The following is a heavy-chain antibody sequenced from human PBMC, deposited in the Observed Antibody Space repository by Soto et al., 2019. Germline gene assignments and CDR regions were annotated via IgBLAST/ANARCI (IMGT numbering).Heavy chain of an antibody. Sequence: QVQLVESGGGVVQPGRSLRLSCAASGFSFSSYVMHWVRQAPGKGLEWVALILYDGSNKYYADSVKGRFTISRDNSKNTLILQWGSLRAEDPSVYNWAKIPATYTGGWYYFAYWGQGTLVPVSS. CDR3: AKIPATYTGGWYYFAY. V-gene: IGHV3-30-3*02. D-gene: IGHD6-19*01. CDR1: GFSFSSYV. CDR2: ILYDGSNK. J-gene: IGHJ4*02.